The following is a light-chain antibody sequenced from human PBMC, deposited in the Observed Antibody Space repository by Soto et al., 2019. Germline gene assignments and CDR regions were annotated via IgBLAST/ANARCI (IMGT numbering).Light chain of an antibody. CDR2: EGS. CDR3: SLYISGSTYV. J-gene: IGLJ1*01. Sequence: SALAQPASVSGSPGQSITISCTGTSSDVGSYNLVSWYQQHPGKAPKLMIYEGSKRPSGVSNRFSGSKSGNTASLTISGLQAEDEADYYCSLYISGSTYVFGTGTKVTVL. V-gene: IGLV2-14*02. CDR1: SSDVGSYNL.